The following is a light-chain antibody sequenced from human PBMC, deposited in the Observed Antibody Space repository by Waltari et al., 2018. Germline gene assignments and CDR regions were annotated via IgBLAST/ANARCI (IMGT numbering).Light chain of an antibody. V-gene: IGLV2-11*01. CDR1: SSDVGGYNY. CDR2: DVN. J-gene: IGLJ3*02. Sequence: QSALTQPRSVSGSPGQSVTISCTGTSSDVGGYNYVSWYEQHPGKAPKPMIYDVNKRPSGVPDRFSGSTSGNTASLTISGLQTEDEADYYCCSYAGSYTPWVFGGGTKLTVL. CDR3: CSYAGSYTPWV.